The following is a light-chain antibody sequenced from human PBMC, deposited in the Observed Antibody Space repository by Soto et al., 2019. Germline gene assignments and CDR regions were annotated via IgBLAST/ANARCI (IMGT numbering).Light chain of an antibody. CDR1: SSDVGTYHL. CDR3: CSYAGSSTYV. CDR2: EVS. Sequence: QSALTQPASVSGSPGQSITISCTGTSSDVGTYHLVSWYQQHPDKAPKLMIYEVSKRPSGVSNRFSGSKSGNTASLTISGLQAEDEADYYCCSYAGSSTYVFGTGTKVTVL. J-gene: IGLJ1*01. V-gene: IGLV2-23*02.